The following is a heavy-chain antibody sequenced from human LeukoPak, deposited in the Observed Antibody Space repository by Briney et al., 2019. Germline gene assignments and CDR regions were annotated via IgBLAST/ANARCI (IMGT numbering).Heavy chain of an antibody. CDR1: GYTIISYG. V-gene: IGHV1-18*01. Sequence: GASVKVSCKTSGYTIISYGISWVRQAPGQGLEWMGWISGYNGNTKYAQKLQGRVTMTTDTSTSTAYMELRSLRSDDTAVYYCARVAGYCSGGSCRTYYYYGMDVWGQGTTVTVSS. D-gene: IGHD2-15*01. CDR3: ARVAGYCSGGSCRTYYYYGMDV. J-gene: IGHJ6*02. CDR2: ISGYNGNT.